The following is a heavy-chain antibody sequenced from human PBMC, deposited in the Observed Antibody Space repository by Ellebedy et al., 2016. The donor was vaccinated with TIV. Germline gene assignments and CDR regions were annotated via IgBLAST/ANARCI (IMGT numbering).Heavy chain of an antibody. Sequence: SETLSLXXTVSGGSISSYYWSWIRQPPGKGLEWIGYIYYSGSTNYNPSLKSRVTISVDTSKNQFSLKLSSVTAADTAVYYCARAGDYVDFDYWGQGTLVTVSS. CDR3: ARAGDYVDFDY. V-gene: IGHV4-59*01. J-gene: IGHJ4*02. CDR1: GGSISSYY. CDR2: IYYSGST. D-gene: IGHD4-17*01.